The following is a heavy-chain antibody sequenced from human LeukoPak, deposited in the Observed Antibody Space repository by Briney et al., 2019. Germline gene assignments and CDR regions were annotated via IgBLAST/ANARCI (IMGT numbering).Heavy chain of an antibody. CDR1: GGSISSYY. Sequence: SETLSLTCTVSGGSISSYYWSWIRQPPGKGLEWIGYIYYSGNTNYNPSLKSRVTMSVDTSKNQFSLKLSSVAAADTAVYYCARDIVGVTRAFGYWGQGTLATVSS. CDR3: ARDIVGVTRAFGY. CDR2: IYYSGNT. J-gene: IGHJ4*02. V-gene: IGHV4-59*01. D-gene: IGHD1-26*01.